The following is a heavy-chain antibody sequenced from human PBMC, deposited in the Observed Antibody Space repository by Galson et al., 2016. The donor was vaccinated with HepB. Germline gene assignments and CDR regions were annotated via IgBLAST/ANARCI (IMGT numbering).Heavy chain of an antibody. V-gene: IGHV3-48*03. CDR1: GFTFSTYE. Sequence: SLRLSCAASGFTFSTYEMNWVRQAPGKGLEWLSCISGSGDATYYADSVKGRFTISRDNTKNALFLQMSSMRAEDTAVYYCAREPYSGGYYARFDHWGKGTLVTASS. D-gene: IGHD6-19*01. CDR2: ISGSGDAT. CDR3: AREPYSGGYYARFDH. J-gene: IGHJ4*02.